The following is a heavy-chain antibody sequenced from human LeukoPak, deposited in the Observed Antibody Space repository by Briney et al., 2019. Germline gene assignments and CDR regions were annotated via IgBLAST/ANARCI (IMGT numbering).Heavy chain of an antibody. CDR3: ARQPKNWYFDL. V-gene: IGHV4-59*08. Sequence: SETLSLTCTVSGGPISSYYGSWIRQPPGKGLEWIGYIYYSGSTNYNPSLKSRVTISVDTSKNQFSLKLSSVTAADTAVYYCARQPKNWYFDLWGRGTMVTVSS. J-gene: IGHJ2*01. CDR1: GGPISSYY. CDR2: IYYSGST.